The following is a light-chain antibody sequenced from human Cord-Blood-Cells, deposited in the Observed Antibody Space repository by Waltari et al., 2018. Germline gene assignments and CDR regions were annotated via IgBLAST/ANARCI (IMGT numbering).Light chain of an antibody. J-gene: IGLJ1*01. CDR3: CSYAGSYTFYV. Sequence: QSALTQPRSVYLSPGQSVTLSCTGTSRDHRGYNPVSWDQQHPGKAPKLMIYDVSKRPSGVPDRFSGSKSGNTASLTISGLQAEDEADYYCCSYAGSYTFYVFGTGTKVTVL. CDR1: SRDHRGYNP. CDR2: DVS. V-gene: IGLV2-11*02.